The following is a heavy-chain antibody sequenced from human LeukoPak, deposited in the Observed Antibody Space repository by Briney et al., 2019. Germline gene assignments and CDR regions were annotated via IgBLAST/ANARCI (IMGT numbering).Heavy chain of an antibody. CDR1: GGSIRSYY. Sequence: ETLSLTCTVSGGSIRSYYWSWIRQPAGKGLEWIGRIKSNADGGTTDYAAPVQGRITISRDDSQNTLYLQFDSLKAEDTAVYYCSTYRWRYDSSGYDYWGQGTLVAVSS. D-gene: IGHD3-22*01. V-gene: IGHV3-15*01. CDR2: IKSNADGGTT. CDR3: STYRWRYDSSGYDY. J-gene: IGHJ4*02.